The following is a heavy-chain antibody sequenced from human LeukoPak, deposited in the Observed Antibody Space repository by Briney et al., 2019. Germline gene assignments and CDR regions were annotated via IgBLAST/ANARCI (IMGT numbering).Heavy chain of an antibody. CDR3: AKDRDIFTGYHRGYFDY. Sequence: GGSLRLSCAASGFTFSTYSVNWVRQAPGKGLEWVSYISSSSSTIYYADSVKGRFTISRDNAKNSLYLQMNSLRAEDTAVYYCAKDRDIFTGYHRGYFDYWGQGTLVTVSS. CDR2: ISSSSSTI. J-gene: IGHJ4*02. V-gene: IGHV3-48*01. CDR1: GFTFSTYS. D-gene: IGHD3-9*01.